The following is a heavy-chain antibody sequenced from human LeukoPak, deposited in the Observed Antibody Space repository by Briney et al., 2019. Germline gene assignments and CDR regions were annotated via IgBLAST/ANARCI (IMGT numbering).Heavy chain of an antibody. Sequence: ASVKVSCKASGYTFTSYGISWVRQATGQGLEWMGWISAYNGNTNYAQKLQGRVTMTTDTSTSTAYMELRSLRSDDTAVYYCARDRSGSYHNWFDPWGQGTLVTVSS. J-gene: IGHJ5*02. D-gene: IGHD1-26*01. CDR2: ISAYNGNT. CDR1: GYTFTSYG. V-gene: IGHV1-18*01. CDR3: ARDRSGSYHNWFDP.